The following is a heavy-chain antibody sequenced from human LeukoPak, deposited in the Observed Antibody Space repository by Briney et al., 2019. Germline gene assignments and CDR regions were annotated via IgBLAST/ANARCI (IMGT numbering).Heavy chain of an antibody. J-gene: IGHJ4*02. CDR2: INPNSGGT. CDR1: RYTFTGYY. Sequence: ASVKVSCKASRYTFTGYYIHWVRQAPGQGLEWMGWINPNSGGTNYAQKFQGRVTMTRDTSISTTYMELSRLRSDDTAVYYCARDRGRGLLLLFWGQGTLVTVSS. D-gene: IGHD3-22*01. V-gene: IGHV1-2*02. CDR3: ARDRGRGLLLLF.